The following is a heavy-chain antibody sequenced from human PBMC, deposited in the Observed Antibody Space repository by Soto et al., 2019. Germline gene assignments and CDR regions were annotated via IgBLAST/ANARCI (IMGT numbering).Heavy chain of an antibody. J-gene: IGHJ5*02. CDR3: ARLARQGIAAAGKNWLDP. CDR2: IYYSGST. D-gene: IGHD6-13*01. Sequence: PSETLSLTCTVSGGSISSSSYYWGWIRQPPGKGLEWIGSIYYSGSTYYNPSLKSRVTISVDTSKNQFSLKLSSVTAADTAVYYCARLARQGIAAAGKNWLDPWGQGTLVTVSS. V-gene: IGHV4-39*01. CDR1: GGSISSSSYY.